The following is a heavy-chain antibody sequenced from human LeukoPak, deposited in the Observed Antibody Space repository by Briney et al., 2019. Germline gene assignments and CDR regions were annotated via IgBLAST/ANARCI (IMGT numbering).Heavy chain of an antibody. J-gene: IGHJ4*02. CDR3: ASHWAQQVVSDY. D-gene: IGHD6-13*01. CDR2: ISYDGRNK. V-gene: IGHV3-30*03. CDR1: GFTFSRFG. Sequence: GGSLRPSCVASGFTFSRFGMHWVRQAPGKGLEWVAVISYDGRNKYYADSMKGRFTISRDNSKNTLFLQMSSLRVEDTAVYYCASHWAQQVVSDYWGQGTLVTVSS.